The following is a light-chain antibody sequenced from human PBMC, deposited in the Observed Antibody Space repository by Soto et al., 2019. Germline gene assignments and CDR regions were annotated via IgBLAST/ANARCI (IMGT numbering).Light chain of an antibody. Sequence: QSALTQPASVSGSPGQSITISCTGTSSDVGNYNYVSWYRQHPGKAPKLMIYEVSNRPSGVSNRFSGSKSGNTASLTISGLQAEDEADYYCSSYTSSSTHYVFGTGTKVTVL. CDR2: EVS. J-gene: IGLJ1*01. CDR1: SSDVGNYNY. V-gene: IGLV2-14*01. CDR3: SSYTSSSTHYV.